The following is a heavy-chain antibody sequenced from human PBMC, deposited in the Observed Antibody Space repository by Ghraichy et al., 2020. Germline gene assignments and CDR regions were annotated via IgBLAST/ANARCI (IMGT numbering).Heavy chain of an antibody. CDR2: INPSGGST. D-gene: IGHD1-26*01. CDR3: ARDGPSYPPGIRNSGSYCSMDY. J-gene: IGHJ4*02. CDR1: GYTFTSYY. V-gene: IGHV1-46*01. Sequence: ASVKVSCKASGYTFTSYYMHWVRQAPGQGLERMGIINPSGGSTSYAQKFQGRVTMTRDTSTSTVYMELSSLRSEDTAVYYCARDGPSYPPGIRNSGSYCSMDYWGQGTLVTVSS.